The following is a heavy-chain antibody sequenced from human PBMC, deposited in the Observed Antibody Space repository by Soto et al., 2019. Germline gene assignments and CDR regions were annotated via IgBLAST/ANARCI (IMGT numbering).Heavy chain of an antibody. Sequence: QVQLQQWGAGPLRPLETLSLTCGVSGGSFSGYYWAWIRQSPGKGLEWIGEINDRGSINYNPSLKSRVSIAVDTSKNHYSLNLRSVTAADTAVYYCARESHDILTGPRWVLDSDLWCRGTLVTVSS. CDR1: GGSFSGYY. CDR3: ARESHDILTGPRWVLDSDL. J-gene: IGHJ2*01. D-gene: IGHD3-9*01. V-gene: IGHV4-34*01. CDR2: INDRGSI.